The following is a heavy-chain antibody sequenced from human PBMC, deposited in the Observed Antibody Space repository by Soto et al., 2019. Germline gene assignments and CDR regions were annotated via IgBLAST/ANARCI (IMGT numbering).Heavy chain of an antibody. Sequence: QITLKESGPTLVKPTQTLMLTCSFSGFLFNTSTVGVGWVRQPPGKALEWLAIIYGDDDKRYSPFLKSRLTITKDTSIKQVILTMTNMDPADTATYHCVHRRNFGEFDPWGQGTLVTVSS. J-gene: IGHJ5*02. CDR3: VHRRNFGEFDP. V-gene: IGHV2-5*02. CDR1: GFLFNTSTVG. D-gene: IGHD1-1*01. CDR2: IYGDDDK.